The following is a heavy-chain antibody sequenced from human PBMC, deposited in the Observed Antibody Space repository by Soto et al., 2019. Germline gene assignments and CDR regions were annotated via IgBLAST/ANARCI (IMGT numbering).Heavy chain of an antibody. CDR3: AKGGEGSSTSCYTFFDY. Sequence: GGSLRLSCAASGFTFSSYAMSWVRQAPGKGLEWVSGISGSGASTYYADSVKGRFTISRDNSKNTLYLQMNSLRAEDTAVYYCAKGGEGSSTSCYTFFDYWGQGTLVTVSS. D-gene: IGHD2-2*02. CDR1: GFTFSSYA. V-gene: IGHV3-23*01. CDR2: ISGSGAST. J-gene: IGHJ4*02.